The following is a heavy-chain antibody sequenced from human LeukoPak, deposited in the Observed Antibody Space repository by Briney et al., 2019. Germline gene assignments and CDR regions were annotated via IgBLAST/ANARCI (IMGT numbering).Heavy chain of an antibody. CDR2: ITGSGGST. CDR1: GFTFSNYA. D-gene: IGHD1-26*01. J-gene: IGHJ4*02. Sequence: GGSLRLSCAASGFTFSNYAMSWVRQAPGKGLEWVSAITGSGGSTYYADSVRGRFTISRDNSKNTLYLQMNSLRAEDTAVYYCAKAGGLSRRDCFDYWGQGTLVTVSS. CDR3: AKAGGLSRRDCFDY. V-gene: IGHV3-23*01.